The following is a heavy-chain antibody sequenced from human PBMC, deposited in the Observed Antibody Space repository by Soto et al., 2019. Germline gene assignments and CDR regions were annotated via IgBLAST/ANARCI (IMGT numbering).Heavy chain of an antibody. CDR3: ARVRYYDSSGYVFDY. V-gene: IGHV3-74*01. J-gene: IGHJ4*02. CDR1: GFTFSSYW. D-gene: IGHD3-22*01. Sequence: GGSLRLSCAASGFTFSSYWMHWVRQAPGKGLVWVSRINSDGSSTSYADSVKGRFTISRDNAKNTLYLQMNSLRAEDTAVYYCARVRYYDSSGYVFDYWGQGTLVTVSS. CDR2: INSDGSST.